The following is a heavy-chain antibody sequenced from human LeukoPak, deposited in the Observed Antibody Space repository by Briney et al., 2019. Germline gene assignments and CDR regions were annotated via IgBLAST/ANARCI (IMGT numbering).Heavy chain of an antibody. CDR3: AKGPRSPVGATTPYYFDY. D-gene: IGHD1-26*01. J-gene: IGHJ4*02. CDR2: ISGGGGST. CDR1: GFTFSSYA. V-gene: IGHV3-23*01. Sequence: PGGSLRLSCAASGFTFSSYAMSWVRQAPGKGLEWVSAISGGGGSTYYADSVKGRFTISRDNSKNTLYLQMNSLRAEDTAVYYCAKGPRSPVGATTPYYFDYWGQGTLVTVSS.